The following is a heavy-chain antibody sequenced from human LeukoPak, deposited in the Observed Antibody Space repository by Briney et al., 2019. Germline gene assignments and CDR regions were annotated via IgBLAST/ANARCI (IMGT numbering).Heavy chain of an antibody. J-gene: IGHJ4*02. CDR3: ARWPYSSSYYFDY. CDR2: IKQDGSEK. V-gene: IGHV3-7*01. Sequence: WGSLSLSCVASGFIFSSYWMSWVRQAPGKGREGVAIIKQDGSEKYYVDSVKGRFTISRDNAKNSLYLQMNSLRAEDTAVYYCARWPYSSSYYFDYWGQGTLVTVSS. D-gene: IGHD6-6*01. CDR1: GFIFSSYW.